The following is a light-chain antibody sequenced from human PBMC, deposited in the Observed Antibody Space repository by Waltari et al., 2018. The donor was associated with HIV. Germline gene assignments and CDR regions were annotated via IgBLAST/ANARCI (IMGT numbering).Light chain of an antibody. CDR2: RNN. CDR1: SSNIGRNY. CDR3: QSYDSSLSASV. J-gene: IGLJ2*01. V-gene: IGLV1-47*01. Sequence: QSVLTQPPSASGTPGQRVTISCSGSSSNIGRNYVYWYQQLPGTAPKLLIYRNNQRPSGVPDRFSGSKSGTSASLAISGLRSEDEADYYCQSYDSSLSASVFGEGTKLTVL.